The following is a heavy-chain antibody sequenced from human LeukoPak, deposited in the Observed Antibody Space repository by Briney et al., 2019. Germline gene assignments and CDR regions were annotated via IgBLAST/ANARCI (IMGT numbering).Heavy chain of an antibody. CDR3: ARDPPLGPRGFDY. D-gene: IGHD7-27*01. J-gene: IGHJ4*02. V-gene: IGHV4-59*01. Sequence: SETLSLTCTVSGGSISSYYWSWIRQPPGKGLEWIAYIYYSGSTNYNPSLKSRVTISLNTSKNHFSQQLSSVSAADTAVYYCARDPPLGPRGFDYWGQGNLVTVSS. CDR2: IYYSGST. CDR1: GGSISSYY.